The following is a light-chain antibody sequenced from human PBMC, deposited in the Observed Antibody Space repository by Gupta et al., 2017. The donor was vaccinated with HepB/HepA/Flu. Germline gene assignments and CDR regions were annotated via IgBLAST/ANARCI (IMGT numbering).Light chain of an antibody. CDR3: QQSDSNPPDT. J-gene: IGKJ2*01. CDR2: ATS. Sequence: DIQMTQSPSSLSASVGDRVTITCRASQSISNYLNWYQQKPGKAPKLLIFATSTLQSGVPSRFSGSGFGTDLTLTISSRQPEDFATYYCQQSDSNPPDTFGQGTNLEIK. V-gene: IGKV1-39*01. CDR1: QSISNY.